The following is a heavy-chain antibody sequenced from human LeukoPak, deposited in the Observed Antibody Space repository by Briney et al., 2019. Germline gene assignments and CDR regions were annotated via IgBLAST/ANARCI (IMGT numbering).Heavy chain of an antibody. J-gene: IGHJ4*02. CDR3: ARQSSHHYGSGTFRHFDY. Sequence: SETLSLTCTVSGGPISSNDYYWGWIRQSPGKGLEWIANIFYSGSTHYNPSLKSRVSISVDTSKNQFSLKLSSVTAADTAIYYCARQSSHHYGSGTFRHFDYWGQGTLVSVSS. D-gene: IGHD3-10*01. V-gene: IGHV4-39*01. CDR2: IFYSGST. CDR1: GGPISSNDYY.